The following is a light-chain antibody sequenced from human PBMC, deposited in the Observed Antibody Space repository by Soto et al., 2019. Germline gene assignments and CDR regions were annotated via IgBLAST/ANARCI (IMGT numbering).Light chain of an antibody. CDR2: GAS. CDR1: QSVSSSY. J-gene: IGKJ2*01. V-gene: IGKV3-20*01. Sequence: EIVLTQSPGTLSLSPGERATLSCRASQSVSSSYLAWYQHKPGQAPRLLIYGASSRDNGIPDRFSGSGSGTDFTRTISRLEPEDFAVYYCQQYGSSPHTFGQGTKLEIK. CDR3: QQYGSSPHT.